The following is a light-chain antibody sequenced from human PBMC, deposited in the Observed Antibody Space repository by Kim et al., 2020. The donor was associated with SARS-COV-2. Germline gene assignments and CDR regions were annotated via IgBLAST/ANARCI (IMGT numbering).Light chain of an antibody. V-gene: IGLV1-44*01. J-gene: IGLJ3*02. CDR1: SANIGSNE. Sequence: ERVTMSCSGSSANIGSNEVSGDQNLPGTAPKLLIYTDKQRPSGIPDRFSGSKSGTSASLAISGLQSEDEADYYCAAWDDGLRGRMFGGGTKVTVL. CDR2: TDK. CDR3: AAWDDGLRGRM.